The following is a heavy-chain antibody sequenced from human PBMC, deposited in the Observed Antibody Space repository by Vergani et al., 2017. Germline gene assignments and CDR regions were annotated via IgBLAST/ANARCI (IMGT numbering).Heavy chain of an antibody. V-gene: IGHV4-39*07. J-gene: IGHJ2*01. CDR3: ARREFKTGPYWYFDL. Sequence: QLQLQESGPGLVKPSETLSLTCTVSGGSISSSSYYWGWIRQPPGKGLEWIGSIYYSGSTYYTPSLKSRVTISVDTSKNQFSLKLSSVTAADAAVYYCARREFKTGPYWYFDLWGRGTLVTVSS. CDR1: GGSISSSSYY. D-gene: IGHD3-10*01. CDR2: IYYSGST.